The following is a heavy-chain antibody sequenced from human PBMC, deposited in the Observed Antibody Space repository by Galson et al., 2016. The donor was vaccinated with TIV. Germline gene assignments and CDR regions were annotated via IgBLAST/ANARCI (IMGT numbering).Heavy chain of an antibody. J-gene: IGHJ3*02. Sequence: ETLSLTCAVSDSSISTNYYWGWIRQPPGKGLECIGSIYHSGSTYYNPSLKSRVTISVDTSKNQFSLKLSSVTAAATAVYYCARHPQITVFGILLPGAFDIWGQGTMVTVSS. D-gene: IGHD3-3*01. CDR1: DSSISTNYY. V-gene: IGHV4-38-2*01. CDR2: IYHSGST. CDR3: ARHPQITVFGILLPGAFDI.